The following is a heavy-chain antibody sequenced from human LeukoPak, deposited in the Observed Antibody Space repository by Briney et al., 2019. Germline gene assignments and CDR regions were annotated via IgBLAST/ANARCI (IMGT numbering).Heavy chain of an antibody. D-gene: IGHD6-13*01. J-gene: IGHJ4*02. V-gene: IGHV3-48*01. Sequence: GGSLRLPCAASGFTFSSYSMDWVRQAPGKGLEWVSYISSSSSTIYYADSVKGRFTISRDNAKNSLYLQMNSLRAEDTAVYYCARFSSSWSGGYWGQGTLVTVSS. CDR1: GFTFSSYS. CDR2: ISSSSSTI. CDR3: ARFSSSWSGGY.